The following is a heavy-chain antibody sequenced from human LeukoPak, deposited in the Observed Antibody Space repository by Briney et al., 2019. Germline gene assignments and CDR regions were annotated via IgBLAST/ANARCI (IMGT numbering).Heavy chain of an antibody. CDR1: GGSISSYY. V-gene: IGHV4-4*07. J-gene: IGHJ6*03. Sequence: SETLSLTCTVSGGSISSYYWSWIRQPAGKGLEWIGRIYTSGSTNYNPSLKSRVTMSVDTSKNQFSLKLGSVTAADTAVYYCARGESIAAAGYYYYYYMDVWGKGTTVTVSS. CDR3: ARGESIAAAGYYYYYYMDV. D-gene: IGHD6-13*01. CDR2: IYTSGST.